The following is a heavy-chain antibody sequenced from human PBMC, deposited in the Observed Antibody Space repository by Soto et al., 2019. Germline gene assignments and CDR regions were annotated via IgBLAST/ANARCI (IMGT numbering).Heavy chain of an antibody. Sequence: SEILSLTCAVYGGSFSGYYWSWIRQPPGKGLEWIGEINHSGSTNYNPSLKSRVTISVDTSKNQFSLKLSSVTAADTAVYYCARAEYCGGDCYPGSWFDPWGQGTLVNVSS. D-gene: IGHD2-21*02. CDR3: ARAEYCGGDCYPGSWFDP. V-gene: IGHV4-34*01. J-gene: IGHJ5*02. CDR1: GGSFSGYY. CDR2: INHSGST.